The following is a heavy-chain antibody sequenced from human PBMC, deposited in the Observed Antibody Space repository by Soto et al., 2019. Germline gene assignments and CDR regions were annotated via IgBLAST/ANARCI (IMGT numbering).Heavy chain of an antibody. Sequence: EVQLLESGGGLVQPGESLRLSCAAAGFTFSDYAMSWIRQTPGKGLEWVSVISGSGDSTFFADGVKGRLTISRDNPKRTLYLQIHSLRAEDTAVYYCAKGPVNKIGYYYFDSWGQGTLVTVSS. CDR1: GFTFSDYA. J-gene: IGHJ4*02. D-gene: IGHD1-26*01. V-gene: IGHV3-23*01. CDR2: ISGSGDST. CDR3: AKGPVNKIGYYYFDS.